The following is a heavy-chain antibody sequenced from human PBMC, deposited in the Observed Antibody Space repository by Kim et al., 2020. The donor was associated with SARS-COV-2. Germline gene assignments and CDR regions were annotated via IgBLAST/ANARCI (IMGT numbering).Heavy chain of an antibody. Sequence: GGSLRLSCAASGLTFSSYDMHWVRQAPGKGLEWVSGIGTAGDPYYSGSVTGRFTISRENARNSLYLQMSSLRVGDTAVYYCYAVFGEASGTQGYPLDVGGEGTTVTVS. D-gene: IGHD3-10*01. J-gene: IGHJ6*02. CDR1: GLTFSSYD. V-gene: IGHV3-13*04. CDR3: YAVFGEASGTQGYPLDV. CDR2: IGTAGDP.